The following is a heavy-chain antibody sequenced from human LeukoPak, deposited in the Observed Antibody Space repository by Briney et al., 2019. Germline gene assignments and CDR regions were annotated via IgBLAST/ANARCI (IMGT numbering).Heavy chain of an antibody. Sequence: PSETLSLTCTVSGGSISSYYWSWLRQPAGKGLEWVGRIYTSGSTNYNPSLKSRVTMSVDTSKNQFSLKLSSVTAADTAVYYCARDRDSGYDWDYYYYMDVWGKGTTVTVSS. CDR1: GGSISSYY. J-gene: IGHJ6*03. D-gene: IGHD5-12*01. V-gene: IGHV4-4*07. CDR3: ARDRDSGYDWDYYYYMDV. CDR2: IYTSGST.